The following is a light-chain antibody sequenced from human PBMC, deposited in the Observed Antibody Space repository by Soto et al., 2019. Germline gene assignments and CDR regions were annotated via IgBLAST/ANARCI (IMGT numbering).Light chain of an antibody. J-gene: IGKJ4*01. CDR1: QSVGTY. V-gene: IGKV3-11*01. Sequence: EIVLTQSPATLSLSPGERATLSCRASQSVGTYFAWYQQKPGQAPRLLIYDSSNRATGIPARFSGSGSGTDFTLTIISLEPEDLAGCYCQHRSDWPSTFGGGTKVEIK. CDR2: DSS. CDR3: QHRSDWPST.